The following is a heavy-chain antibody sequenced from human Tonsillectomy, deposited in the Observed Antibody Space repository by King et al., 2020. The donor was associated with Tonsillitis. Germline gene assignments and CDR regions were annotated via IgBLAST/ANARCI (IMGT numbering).Heavy chain of an antibody. CDR2: IRSKAYGGST. V-gene: IGHV3-49*04. J-gene: IGHJ6*03. Sequence: QLVQSGGGLVQPGRSLRLSFTASGFTFVDYAMSWVRQAPGKGLEGVGFIRSKAYGGSTEYAASVKGRFTISRDDSKSIAYMQMNSLNTEDKAVYYCGKTNYYYYMDVWGKGTTVTVPS. CDR1: GFTFVDYA. CDR3: GKTNYYYYMDV.